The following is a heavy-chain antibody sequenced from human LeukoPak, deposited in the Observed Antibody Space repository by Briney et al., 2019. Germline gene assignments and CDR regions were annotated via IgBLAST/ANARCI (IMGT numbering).Heavy chain of an antibody. D-gene: IGHD1-14*01. CDR2: IRYDGSNK. Sequence: GGSLRLSCAASGFTFSSYGTHWVRQAPGKGLEWVAFIRYDGSNKYYADSVKGRFTISRDNSKNTLYLQMNSLRAEGTAVYYCAKETPNPFDYWGQGTLVTVSS. CDR1: GFTFSSYG. V-gene: IGHV3-30*02. CDR3: AKETPNPFDY. J-gene: IGHJ4*02.